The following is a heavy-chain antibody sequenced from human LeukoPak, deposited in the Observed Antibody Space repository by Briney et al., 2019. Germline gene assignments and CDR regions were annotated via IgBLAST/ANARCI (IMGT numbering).Heavy chain of an antibody. J-gene: IGHJ4*02. D-gene: IGHD1-26*01. CDR3: ARDDPSGSYYPDY. Sequence: ALVKVSCKASGYTFTSYFVHWVRQAPGQGLEWMGIINPSDGSTSYAPKFQGRVTMTRDTSTSTVYMELSSLRSEDTAVYYCARDDPSGSYYPDYWGQATLVTVSS. CDR1: GYTFTSYF. V-gene: IGHV1-46*01. CDR2: INPSDGST.